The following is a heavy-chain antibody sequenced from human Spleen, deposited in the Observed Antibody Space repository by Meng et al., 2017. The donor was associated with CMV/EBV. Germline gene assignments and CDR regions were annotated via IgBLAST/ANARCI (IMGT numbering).Heavy chain of an antibody. CDR1: GGSFSSDY. J-gene: IGHJ2*01. Sequence: CAGYGGSFSSDYWSWIRQAPGKGLEWIGEINHSGSTNHNPSLKSRLTMSIDTSKNQFSLKLSSVTAADTAMYYCARVYDPYWYFDLWGRGTLVTVSS. V-gene: IGHV4-34*01. CDR2: INHSGST. CDR3: ARVYDPYWYFDL. D-gene: IGHD5/OR15-5a*01.